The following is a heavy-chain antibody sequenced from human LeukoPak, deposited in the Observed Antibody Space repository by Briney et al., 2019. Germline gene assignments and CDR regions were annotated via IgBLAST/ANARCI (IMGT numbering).Heavy chain of an antibody. D-gene: IGHD3-22*01. CDR3: ARTYYYDCSGYYPFDY. V-gene: IGHV3-33*01. J-gene: IGHJ4*02. CDR1: GFTFSSYG. CDR2: IWYGGSNK. Sequence: GGSLRLSCAASGFTFSSYGMHWVRQAPGKGLEWVAVIWYGGSNKYYADSVKGRFTISRDNSKNTLYLQMNSLRAEDTAVYYCARTYYYDCSGYYPFDYWGQGTLVTVSS.